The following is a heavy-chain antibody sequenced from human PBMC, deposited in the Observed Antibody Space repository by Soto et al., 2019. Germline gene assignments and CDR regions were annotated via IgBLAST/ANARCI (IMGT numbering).Heavy chain of an antibody. V-gene: IGHV1-69*13. D-gene: IGHD1-26*01. Sequence: SVKVSCKXSGGTFSSYAISWVRQAPGQGLEWMGGIIPIFGTANYAQKFQGRVTITADESTSTAYMELSSLRSEDTAVYYCARSSSGRELLLGPLKNWGQGTLVTVSS. CDR3: ARSSSGRELLLGPLKN. CDR2: IIPIFGTA. CDR1: GGTFSSYA. J-gene: IGHJ4*02.